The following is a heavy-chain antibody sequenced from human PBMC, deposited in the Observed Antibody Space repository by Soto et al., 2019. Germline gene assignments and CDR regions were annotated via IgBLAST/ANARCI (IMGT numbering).Heavy chain of an antibody. D-gene: IGHD6-6*01. Sequence: QVQLQQWGAGLLKPSETLSLTCAVYGGSFSGYYWSWIRQPPGKGLEWIGEINHSGSTNYNPSLKSRVTISVDTSKIQFSLKLSSVTAADTAVYYCARGRGTQLGPRGWFDPWGQGTLVTVSS. CDR3: ARGRGTQLGPRGWFDP. V-gene: IGHV4-34*01. CDR2: INHSGST. J-gene: IGHJ5*02. CDR1: GGSFSGYY.